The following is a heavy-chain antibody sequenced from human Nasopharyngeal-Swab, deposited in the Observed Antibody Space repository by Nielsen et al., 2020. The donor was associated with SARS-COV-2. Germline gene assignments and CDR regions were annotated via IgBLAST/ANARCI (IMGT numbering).Heavy chain of an antibody. CDR1: GFTFSDSA. J-gene: IGHJ4*02. D-gene: IGHD2-15*01. V-gene: IGHV3-73*01. Sequence: GGSLRLSCAASGFTFSDSAIHWVRQASGKGLEWVGRVRSKGNNYATAYSASVKGRFIIFRDDPTNTAYLQMNSLKTEDTAMYYCTRCGGGCYSGRDYWGQGTRVDVST. CDR3: TRCGGGCYSGRDY. CDR2: VRSKGNNYAT.